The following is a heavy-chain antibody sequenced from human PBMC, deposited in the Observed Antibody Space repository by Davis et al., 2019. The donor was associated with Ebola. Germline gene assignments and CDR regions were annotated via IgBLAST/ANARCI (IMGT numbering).Heavy chain of an antibody. CDR2: ISSGGGTI. D-gene: IGHD2-21*02. CDR3: ARDRSGDYVIDY. Sequence: PGGSLRLSRAASGFTFSGFTMNWVRQAPRKGLEWVSYISSGGGTIYYADSVKGRFTISRDNAKNSLYLQMNRLRDEDTAVYYCARDRSGDYVIDYWGQGALVTVSS. J-gene: IGHJ4*02. V-gene: IGHV3-48*02. CDR1: GFTFSGFT.